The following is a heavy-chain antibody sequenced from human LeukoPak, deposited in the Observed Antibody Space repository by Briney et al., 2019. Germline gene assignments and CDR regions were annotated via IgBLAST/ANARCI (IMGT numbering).Heavy chain of an antibody. Sequence: SQTLSLTCTVSGGSLSSGGYYWSWIRQHPGKGLEWIGYIYYSGSTYYNPSLKSRVTISVDTSKNQFSLKLSSVTAADTAVYYCAREQVVPAALGAFDIWGQGTMVTVSS. J-gene: IGHJ3*02. CDR2: IYYSGST. V-gene: IGHV4-31*03. CDR1: GGSLSSGGYY. D-gene: IGHD2-2*01. CDR3: AREQVVPAALGAFDI.